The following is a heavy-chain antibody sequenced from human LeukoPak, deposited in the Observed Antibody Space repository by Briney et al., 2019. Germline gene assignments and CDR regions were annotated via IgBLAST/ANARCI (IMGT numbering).Heavy chain of an antibody. D-gene: IGHD3-22*01. V-gene: IGHV4-38-2*02. J-gene: IGHJ4*02. CDR2: ISQSGYT. CDR1: GYFITSGYF. CDR3: ARDSLNYYDDTGYPHAARPLDC. Sequence: SETLSLTCSVSGYFITSGYFWGWIRQPPGKGPEWIGSISQSGYTYYNPSLKSRVPISVDASKNQLSLKLNSMSAADTAVYYWARDSLNYYDDTGYPHAARPLDCWGQGTLVTVSS.